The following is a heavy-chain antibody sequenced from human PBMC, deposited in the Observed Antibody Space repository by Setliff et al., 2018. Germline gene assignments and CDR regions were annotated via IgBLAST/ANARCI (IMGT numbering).Heavy chain of an antibody. CDR1: GFTFSTYS. Sequence: GGSLRLSCAASGFTFSTYSMNWVRQAPGKGLEWVASITSGSSNIWYADSVKGRFTISRDDAKNTLFLQMKSLRAEDTAMYYCARDRDGHFQLWGRGTLVTVSS. J-gene: IGHJ1*01. V-gene: IGHV3-21*01. CDR2: ITSGSSNI. CDR3: ARDRDGHFQL.